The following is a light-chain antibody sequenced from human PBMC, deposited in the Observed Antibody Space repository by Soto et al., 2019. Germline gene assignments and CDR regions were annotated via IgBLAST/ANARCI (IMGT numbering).Light chain of an antibody. Sequence: EIVLTQSPATLSSFPGDIVTLSCRASQSVSSSYLAWYQQKPGQAPRLLIYGASSRATGIPDRFSGSGSGTDFTLTISRLEPEDFAVYYCQQYGSSPWTFGQGTKVDIK. CDR1: QSVSSSY. CDR3: QQYGSSPWT. J-gene: IGKJ1*01. CDR2: GAS. V-gene: IGKV3-20*01.